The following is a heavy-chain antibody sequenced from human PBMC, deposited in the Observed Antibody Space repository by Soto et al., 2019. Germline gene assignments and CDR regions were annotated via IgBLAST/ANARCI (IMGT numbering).Heavy chain of an antibody. CDR3: VRTSLVVAAATREDY. CDR2: ISGGGSST. CDR1: GFTFSSYA. V-gene: IGHV3-23*01. Sequence: HPGGSLRLSCAASGFTFSSYAMSWVRQAPGKGLEWVSGISGGGSSTYYADSVKGRFTISRDNAKNTLYLQMNSLRAEDTAVYYCVRTSLVVAAATREDYWGQGTLVTVSS. J-gene: IGHJ4*02. D-gene: IGHD2-15*01.